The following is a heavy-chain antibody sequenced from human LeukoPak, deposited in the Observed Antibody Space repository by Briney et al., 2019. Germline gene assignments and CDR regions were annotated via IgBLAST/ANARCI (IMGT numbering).Heavy chain of an antibody. CDR1: GSTFSSYS. CDR3: ARVSYSGSYYFDY. J-gene: IGHJ4*02. V-gene: IGHV3-66*01. Sequence: GGSLRLSCAASGSTFSSYSMNWVRQAPGKGLEWVSVIYSGGSTYYADSVKGRFTISRDNSKNTLYLQMNSLRAEDTAVYYCARVSYSGSYYFDYWGQGTLVTVSS. CDR2: IYSGGST. D-gene: IGHD1-26*01.